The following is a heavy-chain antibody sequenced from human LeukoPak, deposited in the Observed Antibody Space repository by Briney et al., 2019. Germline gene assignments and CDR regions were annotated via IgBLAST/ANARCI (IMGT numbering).Heavy chain of an antibody. D-gene: IGHD3-22*01. V-gene: IGHV3-48*04. J-gene: IGHJ4*02. Sequence: GGSLRLSCAASGFTFSSSSMNWVRQAPGKGLEWVSYISSSSTIHYAESVKGRFTISRDNAKNSLYLQMNSLRAEDTAVYYCARGVDYYYDSSGYRDYWGQGTLVTVSS. CDR2: ISSSSTI. CDR1: GFTFSSSS. CDR3: ARGVDYYYDSSGYRDY.